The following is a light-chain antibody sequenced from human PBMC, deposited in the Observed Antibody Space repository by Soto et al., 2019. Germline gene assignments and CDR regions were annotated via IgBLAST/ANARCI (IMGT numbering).Light chain of an antibody. CDR2: GAS. CDR1: QSISRW. CDR3: QHYNSYGT. J-gene: IGKJ1*01. Sequence: DIQMTQSPSTLSASVGDRVSITCRASQSISRWLAWYQQRPGNPPKVLIYGASNLQSGVPPRLSGSGSGTDFTLTISSLQPDDFATYYCQHYNSYGTFGQGTKVDIK. V-gene: IGKV1-5*01.